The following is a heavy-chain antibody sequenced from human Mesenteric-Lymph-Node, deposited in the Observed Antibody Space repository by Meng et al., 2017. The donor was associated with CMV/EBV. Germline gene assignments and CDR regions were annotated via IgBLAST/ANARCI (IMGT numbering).Heavy chain of an antibody. Sequence: SCKTSGYTFTGFYLHWVRQAPGKGLEWVGLIRSTVYGGTTEDAASVKGRFTISRDDSKTIAYLQMNSLKTEDTAVYYCTRTGYISGWYGRVEYYFDHWGQGTLVTVSS. CDR3: TRTGYISGWYGRVEYYFDH. J-gene: IGHJ4*02. CDR1: GYTFTGFY. CDR2: IRSTVYGGTT. V-gene: IGHV3-49*04. D-gene: IGHD6-19*01.